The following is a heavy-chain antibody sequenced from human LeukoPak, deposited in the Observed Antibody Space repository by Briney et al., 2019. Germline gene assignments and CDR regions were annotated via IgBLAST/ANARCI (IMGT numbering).Heavy chain of an antibody. J-gene: IGHJ4*02. CDR3: AREANRVPGTMYFDY. CDR1: GFTFSSYG. CDR2: IWYDGTNK. D-gene: IGHD2-2*01. Sequence: PGGSLRLSCAASGFTFSSYGIHWVRQAPGKGLEWVAVIWYDGTNKFYVDSVKGRFTISRDNSKNTLNLQMNSLRAEDTAVYYCAREANRVPGTMYFDYWGQGTLVTVSS. V-gene: IGHV3-33*01.